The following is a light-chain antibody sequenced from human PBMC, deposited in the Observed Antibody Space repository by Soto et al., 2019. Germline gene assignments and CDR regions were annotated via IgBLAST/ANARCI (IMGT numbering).Light chain of an antibody. V-gene: IGKV1-5*03. CDR2: KAS. CDR1: QSISSW. J-gene: IGKJ1*01. Sequence: DIQMTQSPSTLSVSVGDRVTITCRASQSISSWLAWYQQKPGKAPKLLIYKASSLEIGVPSRFSGSGSGKELTVTISSLQPDELATYYCKQYNSYWTFGQGTKVEIK. CDR3: KQYNSYWT.